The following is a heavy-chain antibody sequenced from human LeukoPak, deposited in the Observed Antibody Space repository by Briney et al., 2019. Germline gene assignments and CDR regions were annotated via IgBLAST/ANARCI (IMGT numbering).Heavy chain of an antibody. V-gene: IGHV1-18*01. D-gene: IGHD4-17*01. CDR3: ARSRPMTTVDY. Sequence: ASVKVSCKASGYTFTSYGISWVRQAPGQGLEWMGWISAYNGNTNYAQKLQGRVTMTTDTSTSTVYMELRSLRSDDTAVYYCARSRPMTTVDYWGQGTLVTVSS. J-gene: IGHJ4*02. CDR2: ISAYNGNT. CDR1: GYTFTSYG.